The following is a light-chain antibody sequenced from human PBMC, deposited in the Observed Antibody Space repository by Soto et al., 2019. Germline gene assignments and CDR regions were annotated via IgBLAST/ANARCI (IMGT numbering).Light chain of an antibody. CDR3: ATWDDSLSVVV. J-gene: IGLJ3*02. CDR1: SSNIGGHS. Sequence: QSVLTQPPSASGTPGQRVTISCSGNSSNIGGHSPCWYQQLPGTAPKLLICTNDQRPSGVPDRVSVSKSGTSASLALSGLRSEDEADYYCATWDDSLSVVVFGGGTKLTVL. V-gene: IGLV1-47*01. CDR2: TND.